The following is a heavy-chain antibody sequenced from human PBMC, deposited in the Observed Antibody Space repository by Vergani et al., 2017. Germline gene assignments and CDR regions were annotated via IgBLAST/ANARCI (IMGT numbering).Heavy chain of an antibody. CDR1: GGSITSSSYY. J-gene: IGHJ6*02. CDR3: ARDRPHYYGSGSSPPYYYGMDV. CDR2: IYYSGST. V-gene: IGHV4-61*05. Sequence: QLHLQESGPGLVKPSETLSLTCTVSGGSITSSSYYWGWIRQPPGKGLEWIGYIYYSGSTNYNPSLKSRVTISVDTSKNQFSLKLSSVTAADTAVYYCARDRPHYYGSGSSPPYYYGMDVWGQGTTVTVSS. D-gene: IGHD3-10*01.